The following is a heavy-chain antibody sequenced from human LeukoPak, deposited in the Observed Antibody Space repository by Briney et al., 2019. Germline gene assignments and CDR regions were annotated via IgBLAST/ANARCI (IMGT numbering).Heavy chain of an antibody. J-gene: IGHJ4*02. D-gene: IGHD6-13*01. CDR2: IRQDGDTK. V-gene: IGHV3-7*03. CDR1: RFPFNAYW. CDR3: ARSLPYGTTWYGRSDF. Sequence: GGSLRLSCAASRFPFNAYWMTWVRQAPGKGLEWVANIRQDGDTKYYVDSVKGRFTISRDNAMNSLYLQMNSLRAEDTAIYYCARSLPYGTTWYGRSDFWGQGTLVTVSS.